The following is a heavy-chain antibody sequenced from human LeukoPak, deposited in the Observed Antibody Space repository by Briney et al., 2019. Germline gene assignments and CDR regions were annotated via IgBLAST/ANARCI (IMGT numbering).Heavy chain of an antibody. Sequence: PSETLSLTCAVYGGSLSGYYWSWIRQPPGKGLEWIGEINHSGSTNYNPSLKSRVTISVDTSKNQFSLKLSSVTAADTAVYYCARSKWGVYCSGGSCYGYYYYGMDVWGQGTTVTVSS. CDR2: INHSGST. V-gene: IGHV4-34*01. CDR3: ARSKWGVYCSGGSCYGYYYYGMDV. D-gene: IGHD2-15*01. CDR1: GGSLSGYY. J-gene: IGHJ6*02.